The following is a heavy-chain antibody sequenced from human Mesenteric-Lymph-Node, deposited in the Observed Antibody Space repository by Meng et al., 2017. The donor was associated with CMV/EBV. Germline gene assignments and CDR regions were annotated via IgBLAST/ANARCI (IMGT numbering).Heavy chain of an antibody. CDR1: GFTFSGHV. D-gene: IGHD2-15*01. CDR3: AREILEVAYSMDV. Sequence: GESLKISCAASGFTFSGHVMSWVRQAPGKGLEWVSGISWNSGSIDYADSVKGRFTISRDNAKNSLYLQMDTLRAEDTAVYYCAREILEVAYSMDVWGQGTKVTVSS. J-gene: IGHJ6*02. CDR2: ISWNSGSI. V-gene: IGHV3-20*04.